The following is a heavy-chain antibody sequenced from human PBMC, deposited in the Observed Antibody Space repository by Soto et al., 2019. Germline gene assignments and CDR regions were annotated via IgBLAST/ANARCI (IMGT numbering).Heavy chain of an antibody. CDR1: GHFLTESS. D-gene: IGHD3-3*01. CDR2: FDPERGET. Sequence: ASVKVSCRVSGHFLTESSMHWVRQTPGKGLEWMGGFDPERGETVYSQRFQGRVTMTDDTSTDTAYMELSSLRSEDAAVYYCTTQAVDNFFSGYYSSWGQGTLVTVSS. V-gene: IGHV1-24*01. CDR3: TTQAVDNFFSGYYSS. J-gene: IGHJ5*02.